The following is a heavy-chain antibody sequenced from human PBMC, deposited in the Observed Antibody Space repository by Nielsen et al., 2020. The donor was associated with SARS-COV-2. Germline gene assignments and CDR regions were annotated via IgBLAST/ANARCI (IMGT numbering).Heavy chain of an antibody. D-gene: IGHD3-10*01. J-gene: IGHJ4*02. CDR3: ARDYYGSGSYYNEYYFDY. V-gene: IGHV4-39*02. Sequence: SETLSLTCTVSGGSISSSSYYWGWIRQPPGKGLEWIGSIYYRGSTYYNPSLKSRVTISVDTSKNQFSLKLSSVTAADTAVYYCARDYYGSGSYYNEYYFDYWGQGTLVTVSS. CDR1: GGSISSSSYY. CDR2: IYYRGST.